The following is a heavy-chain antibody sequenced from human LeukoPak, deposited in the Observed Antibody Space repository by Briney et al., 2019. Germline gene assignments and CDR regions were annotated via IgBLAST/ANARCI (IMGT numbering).Heavy chain of an antibody. CDR1: GYSFTNYW. CDR3: ARLGFAEEGDS. V-gene: IGHV5-10-1*01. Sequence: GESLKISCKGSGYSFTNYWIRWVRQMPGKGLEWMGRIDPSDSYADHSPSFQGHVTISADKSIDTAYLQWNSLQASDTAMYYCARLGFAEEGDSWGQGTLVTVSS. D-gene: IGHD5-12*01. CDR2: IDPSDSYA. J-gene: IGHJ4*02.